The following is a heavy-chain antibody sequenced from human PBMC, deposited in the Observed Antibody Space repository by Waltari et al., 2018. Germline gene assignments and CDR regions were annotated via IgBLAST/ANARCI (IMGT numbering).Heavy chain of an antibody. V-gene: IGHV1-69*01. CDR3: ARDSYYGSGSYYYPFDY. Sequence: QVQLVQSGAEVKKPGSSVKVSCKASGGTFSSYAISWVRQAPGQGLEGMGGIIPIFGTANYAQKFQGRVTITADESTSTAYMELSSLRSEDTAVYYCARDSYYGSGSYYYPFDYWGQGTLVTVSS. J-gene: IGHJ4*02. CDR1: GGTFSSYA. D-gene: IGHD3-10*01. CDR2: IIPIFGTA.